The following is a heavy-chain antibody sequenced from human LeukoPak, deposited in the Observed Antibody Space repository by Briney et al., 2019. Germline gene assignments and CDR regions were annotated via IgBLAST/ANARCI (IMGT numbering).Heavy chain of an antibody. V-gene: IGHV3-30-3*01. Sequence: QTGGSLRLSCAASGFTFSSYAMHWVRQAPGKGLEWVAVISYDGSNKYYADSVKGRFTISRDNSKNTLYLQMNSLRAEDTAVYYCAGGDPFDYWGQGTLVTVSS. CDR2: ISYDGSNK. CDR1: GFTFSSYA. J-gene: IGHJ4*02. CDR3: AGGDPFDY. D-gene: IGHD2-21*02.